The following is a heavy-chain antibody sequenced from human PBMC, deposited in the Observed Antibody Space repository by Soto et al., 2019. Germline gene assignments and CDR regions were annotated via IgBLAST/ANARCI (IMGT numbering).Heavy chain of an antibody. CDR3: VKGEYYYDGSAYYPFDY. V-gene: IGHV3-48*01. CDR1: GFTFSNAW. J-gene: IGHJ4*02. CDR2: ISSSSSTI. D-gene: IGHD3-22*01. Sequence: GSLRLSCAASGFTFSNAWMNWVRQAPGKGLEWVSYISSSSSTIHYSDSVKGRFTISRDNAKNSLYLQMNSLRAEDTAVYYCVKGEYYYDGSAYYPFDYWGQGRMVTVSS.